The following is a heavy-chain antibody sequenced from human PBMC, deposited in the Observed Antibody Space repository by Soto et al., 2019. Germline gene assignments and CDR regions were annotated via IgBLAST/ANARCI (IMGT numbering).Heavy chain of an antibody. V-gene: IGHV4-34*01. CDR2: INHSGST. J-gene: IGHJ4*02. Sequence: QVQLQQWGAGLLKPSETLSLTCAVYGGSFSGYYWSWIRQPPGKGLEWIGEINHSGSTNYNPSLNSRVTISVDTSKNQFSLKLSSVTAADTAVYYCARGLSYYDYIWGSYPQTYFDYWGQGTLVTVSS. CDR1: GGSFSGYY. D-gene: IGHD3-16*02. CDR3: ARGLSYYDYIWGSYPQTYFDY.